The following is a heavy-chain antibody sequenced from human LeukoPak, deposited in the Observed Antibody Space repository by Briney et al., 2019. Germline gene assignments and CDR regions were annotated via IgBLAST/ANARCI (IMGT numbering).Heavy chain of an antibody. CDR3: ARGPTTVTPGPIDY. CDR2: ISSSSSYI. J-gene: IGHJ4*02. CDR1: GFTFSSYS. D-gene: IGHD4-17*01. Sequence: GGSPRLSCAAFGFTFSSYSMNWVRQAPGKGLEWVSSISSSSSYIYHADSVKGRFTISRDNAKNSLYLQMNSLRAEDTAVYYCARGPTTVTPGPIDYWGQGTLVTVSS. V-gene: IGHV3-21*01.